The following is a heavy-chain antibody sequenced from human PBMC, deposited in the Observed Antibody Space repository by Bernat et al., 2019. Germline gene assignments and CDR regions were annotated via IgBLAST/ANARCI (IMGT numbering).Heavy chain of an antibody. CDR2: VDPEDGET. V-gene: IGHV1-69-2*01. Sequence: EVQLVQSGAEVKKPGATVKISCKVSGYTFTDYYMHWVQQAPGKGLEWMGLVDPEDGETIYAEKFQGRVTITADTSTDTAYMELSSLRSEDTAVYYCVTERGNENSSSWHIANQWGQGTLVTVSS. CDR1: GYTFTDYY. CDR3: VTERGNENSSSWHIANQ. J-gene: IGHJ4*02. D-gene: IGHD6-13*01.